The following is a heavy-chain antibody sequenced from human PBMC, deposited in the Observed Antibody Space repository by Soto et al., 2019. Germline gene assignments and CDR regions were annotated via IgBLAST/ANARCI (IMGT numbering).Heavy chain of an antibody. CDR1: GFTFSSYW. J-gene: IGHJ4*02. Sequence: GGSLRLSCAASGFTFSSYWMSWGRQAPGKGLEWVANIKQDGSEKYYVDSVKGRFTISRDNAKNSPYLQMNSLRAEDTAVYYCARAHDFWSGSPYYFDYWGQGTLVTVSS. CDR3: ARAHDFWSGSPYYFDY. V-gene: IGHV3-7*03. D-gene: IGHD3-3*01. CDR2: IKQDGSEK.